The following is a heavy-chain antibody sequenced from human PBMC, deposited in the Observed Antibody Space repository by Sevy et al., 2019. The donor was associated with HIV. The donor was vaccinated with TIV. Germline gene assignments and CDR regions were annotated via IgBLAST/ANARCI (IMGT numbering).Heavy chain of an antibody. V-gene: IGHV3-33*01. D-gene: IGHD3-22*01. CDR3: ARGGDFNDRSAKRDFDY. CDR2: IGNDGSNK. CDR1: GFTFSNYG. J-gene: IGHJ4*02. Sequence: GGSLRLSCAASGFTFSNYGMHWVRQAPGKGLEWVAVIGNDGSNKYYADSVKGRFTISRDNSKNTLNLQMNSLRVEDTAVYFCARGGDFNDRSAKRDFDYWGQGTLVTVSS.